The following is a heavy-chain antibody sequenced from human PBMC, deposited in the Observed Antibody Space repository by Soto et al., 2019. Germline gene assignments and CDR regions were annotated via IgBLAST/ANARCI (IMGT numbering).Heavy chain of an antibody. Sequence: QVQLQESGPGLVKPSETLSLTCTVSGDSVSSGSYYWMWIRQPPGKGLEWIGYFSNSGSTNYNSSFKTRVTIAVDNSKKQLSLKLTAGIAADTAVYYCARAYYFGSGRGRSMDVWGQGTTVTVSS. CDR3: ARAYYFGSGRGRSMDV. D-gene: IGHD3-10*01. CDR2: FSNSGST. J-gene: IGHJ6*02. V-gene: IGHV4-61*01. CDR1: GDSVSSGSYY.